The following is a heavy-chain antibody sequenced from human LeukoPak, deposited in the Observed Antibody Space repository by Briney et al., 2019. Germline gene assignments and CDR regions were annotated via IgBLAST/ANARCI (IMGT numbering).Heavy chain of an antibody. V-gene: IGHV3-30*02. CDR1: GFTFSSCG. D-gene: IGHD6-13*01. J-gene: IGHJ4*02. CDR3: AKDISGSWSIDY. CDR2: IRYDGSNK. Sequence: PGGSLRLSCAASGFTFSSCGFHWVRQAPGKGLEWVAFIRYDGSNKYYADSVKGRFTISRDNSKNTLYLQMNSLRAEDTAVYYCAKDISGSWSIDYWGQGTLVTVSS.